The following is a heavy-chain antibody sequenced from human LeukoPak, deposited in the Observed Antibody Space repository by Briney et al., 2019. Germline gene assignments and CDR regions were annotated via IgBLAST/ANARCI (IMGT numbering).Heavy chain of an antibody. J-gene: IGHJ3*02. D-gene: IGHD5-24*01. CDR1: GGSISSYY. CDR2: ISDSGST. Sequence: PSETLSLTCTVSGGSISSYYWSWFRQPPGKGLEWIGYISDSGSTTYNPSLKSRVSISVDTSKNQFSLKLTSETAADTAVYYCARPSRDGYVDAFDIWGQGTMVDVSS. V-gene: IGHV4-59*08. CDR3: ARPSRDGYVDAFDI.